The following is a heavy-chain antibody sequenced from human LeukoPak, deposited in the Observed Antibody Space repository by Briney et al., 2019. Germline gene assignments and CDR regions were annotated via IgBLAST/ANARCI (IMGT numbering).Heavy chain of an antibody. J-gene: IGHJ3*02. CDR2: INGYNGNQ. D-gene: IGHD1-1*01. CDR1: GYTFTNYG. CDR3: ARDTLELELVRLPHAFDI. V-gene: IGHV1-18*01. Sequence: GASVKVSCKASGYTFTNYGLSWVRQAPGQGLEWMGWINGYNGNQNYVQKFQGRLTMTTDTSTSTAYMELRSLTSDDTAVYFCARDTLELELVRLPHAFDIWGQGTMVTVSS.